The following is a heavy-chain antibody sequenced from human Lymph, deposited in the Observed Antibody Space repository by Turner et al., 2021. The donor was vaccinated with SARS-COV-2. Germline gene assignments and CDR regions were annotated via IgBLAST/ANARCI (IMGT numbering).Heavy chain of an antibody. CDR3: ARDRDSSGWVDY. Sequence: QVQLVESGGGMVQPGRSLRLSCAASGFTFSSYAMHWVRQAPGKGLEWVAFISYDGSDKYYADSVKGRFTFSRDNSKNTLYLQMNSLRAEDTAVYYCARDRDSSGWVDYWGQGTLVTVSS. V-gene: IGHV3-30*04. J-gene: IGHJ4*02. CDR2: ISYDGSDK. D-gene: IGHD3-22*01. CDR1: GFTFSSYA.